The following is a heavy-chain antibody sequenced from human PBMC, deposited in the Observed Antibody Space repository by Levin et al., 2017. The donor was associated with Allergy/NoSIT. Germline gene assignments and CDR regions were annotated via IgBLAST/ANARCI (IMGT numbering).Heavy chain of an antibody. D-gene: IGHD5-12*01. Sequence: GGSLRLSCVTSGFSFSTYSMNWVRQAPGKGLEWVSYISGRSTTIHYADSVKGRFVISRDNDKSSLYLQMNSLRAEDTAVYYCASGFVEVARPVGDYWGQGTLVTVSS. V-gene: IGHV3-48*01. CDR1: GFSFSTYS. CDR2: ISGRSTTI. CDR3: ASGFVEVARPVGDY. J-gene: IGHJ4*02.